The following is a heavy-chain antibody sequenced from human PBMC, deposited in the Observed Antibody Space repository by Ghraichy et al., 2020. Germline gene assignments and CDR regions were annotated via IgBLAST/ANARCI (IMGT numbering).Heavy chain of an antibody. CDR1: GFSFSGYW. Sequence: RGSLRLSCAASGFSFSGYWMHWVRQAPGRGLEWVSRIKSDGSSTIYADSLKGRFTISRDNAKNTLYLQMNSLRDEDTAVYYCARASTVVRFYYYAAMDVWGQGTTVTVSS. V-gene: IGHV3-74*01. CDR3: ARASTVVRFYYYAAMDV. D-gene: IGHD4-23*01. CDR2: IKSDGSST. J-gene: IGHJ6*02.